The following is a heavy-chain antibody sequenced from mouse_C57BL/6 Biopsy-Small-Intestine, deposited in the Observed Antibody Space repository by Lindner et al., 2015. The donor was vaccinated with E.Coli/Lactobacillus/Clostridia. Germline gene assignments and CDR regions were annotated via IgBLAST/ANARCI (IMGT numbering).Heavy chain of an antibody. CDR2: INPSTGGA. V-gene: IGHV1-42*01. Sequence: VQLQESGPELEKPGASVKISCKASGYSFTGYYMNWVKQSPDKSLEWIGEINPSTGGANYNQKFKAKATLTVDKSSTTAYMQLKSLTSEDSAIYYCGRERYFDVWGTGTTVTVSS. CDR1: GYSFTGYY. CDR3: GRERYFDV. J-gene: IGHJ1*03.